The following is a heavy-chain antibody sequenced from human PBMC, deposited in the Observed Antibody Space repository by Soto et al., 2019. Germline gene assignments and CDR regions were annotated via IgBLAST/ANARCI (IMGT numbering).Heavy chain of an antibody. J-gene: IGHJ4*02. D-gene: IGHD3-10*01. V-gene: IGHV3-30-3*01. CDR3: ARDKGSRSHPNYYGSGSYYNPLDY. Sequence: QVQLVESGGGVVQPGRSLRLSCAASGFTFSSYAMHWVRQAPGKGLEWVAVISNDGSNKYYADSVKGRFTISRDNSKNTLYLQMNSLRAEDTAVYYCARDKGSRSHPNYYGSGSYYNPLDYWGQGTLVTVSS. CDR2: ISNDGSNK. CDR1: GFTFSSYA.